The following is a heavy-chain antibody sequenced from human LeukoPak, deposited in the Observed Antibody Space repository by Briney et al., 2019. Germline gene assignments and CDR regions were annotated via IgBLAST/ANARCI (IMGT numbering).Heavy chain of an antibody. CDR3: ARYAIVRDYSYSDY. CDR1: GYTFTDYY. D-gene: IGHD4-11*01. CDR2: INPNSGGT. V-gene: IGHV1-2*02. Sequence: GSVKVSCKASGYTFTDYYIHWVRQVPGLGLEWMGWINPNSGGTNYAQKCQGRVTMTRDTSIRTAYMELSKLRSDDTAVYYCARYAIVRDYSYSDYWGQGALVTVSS. J-gene: IGHJ4*02.